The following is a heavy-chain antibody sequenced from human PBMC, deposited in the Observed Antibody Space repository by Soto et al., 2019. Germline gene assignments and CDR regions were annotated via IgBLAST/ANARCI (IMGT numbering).Heavy chain of an antibody. Sequence: SETLSLTCTVSGGSISRYYWSWIRQSPGKGLEWIGYVFYGGSSNYNPSLKGRVTISVDTSKNQFSLKLRSVTAADTSVYYCARGRNDLLTGHYYFDYWGQGTLVTVS. CDR3: ARGRNDLLTGHYYFDY. CDR1: GGSISRYY. CDR2: VFYGGSS. J-gene: IGHJ4*02. V-gene: IGHV4-59*01. D-gene: IGHD3-9*01.